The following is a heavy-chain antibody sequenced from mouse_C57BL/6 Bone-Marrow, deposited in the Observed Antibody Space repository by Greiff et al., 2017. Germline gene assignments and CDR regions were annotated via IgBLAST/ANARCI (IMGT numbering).Heavy chain of an antibody. CDR3: ARPGPLGRSFDY. V-gene: IGHV1-55*01. CDR1: GYTFTSYW. D-gene: IGHD4-1*01. CDR2: IYPTSGRT. Sequence: QVQLQQPGAELVKPGASVKMSCKASGYTFTSYWIPWVKQRPGQGLEWIGEIYPTSGRTNYNEKFKSKAILTVDTSSNTAYMQLSSLTSEDSAVFYCARPGPLGRSFDYWGQGTTLTVSS. J-gene: IGHJ2*01.